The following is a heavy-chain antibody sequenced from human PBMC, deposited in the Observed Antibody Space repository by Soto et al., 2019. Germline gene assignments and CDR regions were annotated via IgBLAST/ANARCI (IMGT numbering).Heavy chain of an antibody. J-gene: IGHJ3*02. CDR3: ARVPRFAFDI. V-gene: IGHV3-74*01. CDR2: VNSDGDTT. CDR1: AFTFRNYW. Sequence: PCGTLRLSCAASAFTFRNYWMHWVRQAPGKGLVWVSRVNSDGDTTYYADSVKGRFTISRDNAKNTLYLQMNSLRAEDTAVYYCARVPRFAFDIWGQGTMVTVSS.